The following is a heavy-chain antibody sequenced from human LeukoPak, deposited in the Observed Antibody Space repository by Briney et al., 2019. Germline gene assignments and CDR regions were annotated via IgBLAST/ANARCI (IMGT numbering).Heavy chain of an antibody. J-gene: IGHJ6*03. CDR1: GFTFSNAW. Sequence: GGSLRLSCAASGFTFSNAWMNWVRQAPGKGLEWVSAISGSGGSTYYADSVKGRFTISRDNSKNTLYLQMNSLRAEDTAVYYCAKGSIVVVVGPDMDVWGKGTTVTISS. D-gene: IGHD2-15*01. CDR3: AKGSIVVVVGPDMDV. V-gene: IGHV3-23*01. CDR2: ISGSGGST.